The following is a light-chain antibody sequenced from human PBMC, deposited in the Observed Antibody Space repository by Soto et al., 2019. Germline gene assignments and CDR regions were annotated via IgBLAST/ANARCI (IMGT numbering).Light chain of an antibody. CDR2: GAS. CDR3: QQYDDWLTLT. Sequence: EIIMTHSPATLSVSPGERATLSCRASQSVSSNLAWYQQKPGQAPRLLIYGASTRATGIPARFSGSGSGTEFTLTITSLQSEDFAVYHCQQYDDWLTLTFGGGTK. V-gene: IGKV3D-15*01. CDR1: QSVSSN. J-gene: IGKJ4*01.